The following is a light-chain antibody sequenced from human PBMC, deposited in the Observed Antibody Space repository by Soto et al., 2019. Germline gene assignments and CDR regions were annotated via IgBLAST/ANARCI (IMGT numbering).Light chain of an antibody. J-gene: IGKJ3*01. V-gene: IGKV1-5*03. CDR3: QQYNSYPTT. CDR1: QSISSW. CDR2: KAS. Sequence: DIQMTQSPSTLSASVGDRVTITCRASQSISSWLAWYQQKPGKAPKLLIYKASSLESGVPSRFSGSGSGTEFTLTISSLQPDDFATYYCQQYNSYPTTFGPWTKVDIK.